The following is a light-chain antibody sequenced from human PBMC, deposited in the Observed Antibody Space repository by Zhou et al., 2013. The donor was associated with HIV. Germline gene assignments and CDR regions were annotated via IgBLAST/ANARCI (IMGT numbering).Light chain of an antibody. CDR3: QQYGSSPWT. J-gene: IGKJ1*01. V-gene: IGKV3-15*01. CDR2: GAS. Sequence: EVVMTQSPASLSVSPGERATLSCRASQSVYTNLAWYQQKLGQAPRLLIYGASTRATGIPARFSGSGSGTDFTLTISRLEPEDFAVYYCQQYGSSPWTFGQGTKVEIK. CDR1: QSVYTN.